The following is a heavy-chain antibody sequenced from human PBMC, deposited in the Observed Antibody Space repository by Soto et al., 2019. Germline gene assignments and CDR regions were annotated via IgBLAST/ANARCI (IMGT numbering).Heavy chain of an antibody. D-gene: IGHD3-16*01. CDR1: GFTFSNYA. Sequence: EVQLLDSGGGLVQPGGSLRLSCAASGFTFSNYAMTWVRQGPGKGLEWVSGISGSGGRSYYADSVKGRFTISRDNSKSTLDLQMNSLRAEDTAVYYCAKAYFVWSSEQPYYFGYWGQGTLVTVSS. CDR3: AKAYFVWSSEQPYYFGY. J-gene: IGHJ4*02. V-gene: IGHV3-23*01. CDR2: ISGSGGRS.